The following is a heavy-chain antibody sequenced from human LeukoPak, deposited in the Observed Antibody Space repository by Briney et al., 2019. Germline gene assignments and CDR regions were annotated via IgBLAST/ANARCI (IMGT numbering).Heavy chain of an antibody. CDR3: ARFGHYHGSGSYYHDAFDI. CDR2: IYRSGST. D-gene: IGHD3-10*01. Sequence: GGSLRLSCAASGFTVSNYMSWVRQAPGKGLEWVSLIYRSGSTYYADSVKGRFTISRDNSKNTLYLQMNSLRAEDTAVYYCARFGHYHGSGSYYHDAFDIWGQGTMVTVSS. V-gene: IGHV3-53*01. J-gene: IGHJ3*02. CDR1: GFTVSNY.